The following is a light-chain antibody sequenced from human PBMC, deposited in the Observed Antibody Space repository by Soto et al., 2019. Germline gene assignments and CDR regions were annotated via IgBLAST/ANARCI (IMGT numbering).Light chain of an antibody. CDR1: SSDIGGNNA. CDR2: DVT. V-gene: IGLV2-14*03. J-gene: IGLJ2*01. CDR3: SSYTASSTL. Sequence: QSALTQPASVSGSPGQSINISCTVTSSDIGGNNAVSWYQQHPGKAPQLMIYDVTNRPSGVSNRLSGSKSGNPASLTISGLQAEDEADYYCSSYTASSTLFGGGTKLTVL.